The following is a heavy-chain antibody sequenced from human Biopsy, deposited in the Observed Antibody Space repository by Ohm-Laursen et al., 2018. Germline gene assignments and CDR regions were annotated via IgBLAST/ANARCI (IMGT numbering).Heavy chain of an antibody. Sequence: SETLSLTCSVSGGSIISYHWTWIRQPPGKGLEWIGHVYTGGITNYNPSLKSRVTISKDTSKNQFSLQVNSVTAADTAVYYCARTPRDSFWSGSYKRGLWFDPWGQGTLVIVSS. CDR3: ARTPRDSFWSGSYKRGLWFDP. V-gene: IGHV4-59*01. CDR2: VYTGGIT. J-gene: IGHJ5*02. D-gene: IGHD3-3*01. CDR1: GGSIISYH.